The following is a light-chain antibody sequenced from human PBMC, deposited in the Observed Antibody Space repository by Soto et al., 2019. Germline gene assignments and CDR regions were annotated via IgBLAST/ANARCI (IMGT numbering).Light chain of an antibody. V-gene: IGLV2-11*01. Sequence: QSALTQPRSVSGSPGQSATISCTGTSSDVGGYNYVSWYQQHPGKAPKLMIYDVSKGPSGVPDRFSGSKSGNTASLTISGLQAEDEADYYCCSYAGSSCWVFGGGTKVTVL. CDR2: DVS. CDR3: CSYAGSSCWV. CDR1: SSDVGGYNY. J-gene: IGLJ3*02.